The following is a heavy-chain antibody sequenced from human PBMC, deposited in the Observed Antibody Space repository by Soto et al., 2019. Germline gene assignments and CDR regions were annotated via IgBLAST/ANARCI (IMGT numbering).Heavy chain of an antibody. CDR1: GFTLRNYA. J-gene: IGHJ6*02. CDR2: ISANDVGSYT. V-gene: IGHV3-11*05. CDR3: ARAPGAVNSYAGVDA. D-gene: IGHD6-19*01. Sequence: GGSLRLSCEASGFTLRNYAMTWIRQAPGKGLEWVSLISANDVGSYTNHGNSVRGRVSVSRDDARNSLYLQINNLRVEDTGVYYCARAPGAVNSYAGVDAWGQGTTVTVSS.